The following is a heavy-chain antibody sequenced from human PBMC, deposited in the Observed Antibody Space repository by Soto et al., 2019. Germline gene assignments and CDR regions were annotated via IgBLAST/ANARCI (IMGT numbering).Heavy chain of an antibody. V-gene: IGHV5-51*01. CDR2: IYPGDSDT. J-gene: IGHJ4*02. CDR3: ARHAGYDILTGYYPSDY. Sequence: PGESLKISCKGSGYSFTSYWIGWVRQMPGKGLEWMGIIYPGDSDTRYSPSFQGQVTISADKSISTAYLQWSSLKASDTAMYYCARHAGYDILTGYYPSDYWGQGTLVTVYS. D-gene: IGHD3-9*01. CDR1: GYSFTSYW.